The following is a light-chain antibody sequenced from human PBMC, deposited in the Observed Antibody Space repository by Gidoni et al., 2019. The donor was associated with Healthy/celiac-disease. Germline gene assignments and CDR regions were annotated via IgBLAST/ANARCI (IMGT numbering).Light chain of an antibody. V-gene: IGKV1-5*03. Sequence: DIQMTQSPSTLSASVGDRVTITCLDSQSISSWLAWYQQKPGKAPKLLIYKASSLESGVPSRFSGSGSGTEFTLTISSLQPDDFATYYCQQYNSYSYTFGQGTKLEIK. CDR1: QSISSW. J-gene: IGKJ2*01. CDR2: KAS. CDR3: QQYNSYSYT.